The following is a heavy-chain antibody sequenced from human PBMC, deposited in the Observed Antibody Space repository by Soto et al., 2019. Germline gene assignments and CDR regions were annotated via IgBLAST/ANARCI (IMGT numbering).Heavy chain of an antibody. CDR2: ISGSGGST. J-gene: IGHJ5*02. CDR1: GFTFSSYA. CDR3: AKYDSGYVLYNWFDP. Sequence: GGSLRLSCAASGFTFSSYAMSWVRQAPGKGLEWVSAISGSGGSTYFADSVKGRFTISRDNSKNTLYLQMNSLRAEDTAVYYCAKYDSGYVLYNWFDPWGQGTLVTVSS. V-gene: IGHV3-23*01. D-gene: IGHD5-12*01.